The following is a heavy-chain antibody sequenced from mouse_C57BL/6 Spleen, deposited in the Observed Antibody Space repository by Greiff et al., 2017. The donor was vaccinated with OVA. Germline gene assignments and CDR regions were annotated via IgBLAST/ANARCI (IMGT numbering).Heavy chain of an antibody. CDR1: GCTFTSYW. Sequence: QVQLQQPGAELVRPGTSVKLSCKASGCTFTSYWMHWVKQRPGQGLEWIGVIDPSDSYTNYNQKFKGKATLTVDTSSSTAYMQLSSLTSEDSAVYDCARREDGYYFDYWGQGTTLTVSS. V-gene: IGHV1-59*01. J-gene: IGHJ2*01. CDR3: ARREDGYYFDY. CDR2: IDPSDSYT. D-gene: IGHD2-3*01.